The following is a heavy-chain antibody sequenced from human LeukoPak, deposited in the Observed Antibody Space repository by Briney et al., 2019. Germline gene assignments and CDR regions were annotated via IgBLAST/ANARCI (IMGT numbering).Heavy chain of an antibody. V-gene: IGHV4-59*01. CDR3: ARDLLVGFDP. J-gene: IGHJ5*02. CDR1: GGSISSYY. D-gene: IGHD2/OR15-2a*01. Sequence: PSETLSLTCTVSGGSISSYYWSWIRQPPGKGLEWIGYIYYSGSTNYNPSLKSQVTISGDTSKNQFSLKLSSVTAADTAVYYCARDLLVGFDPWGQGTLVTVSS. CDR2: IYYSGST.